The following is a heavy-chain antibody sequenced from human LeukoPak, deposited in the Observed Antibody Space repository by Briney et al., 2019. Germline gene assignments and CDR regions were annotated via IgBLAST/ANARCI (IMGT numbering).Heavy chain of an antibody. J-gene: IGHJ4*02. CDR1: GFTFDDYG. D-gene: IGHD3-10*01. CDR3: ARDRGYYYGSGSYMFDY. V-gene: IGHV3-20*04. CDR2: INWNGGST. Sequence: GGSLRLSCAASGFTFDDYGMSWVRQAPGKGLEWVSGINWNGGSTGYADSMKGRFTISRDNAKNSLYLQMNSLRAEDTALYYCARDRGYYYGSGSYMFDYWGQGTLVTVSS.